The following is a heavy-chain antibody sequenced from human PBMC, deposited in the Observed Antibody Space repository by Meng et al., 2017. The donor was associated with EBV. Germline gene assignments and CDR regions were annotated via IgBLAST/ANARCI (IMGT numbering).Heavy chain of an antibody. Sequence: QVQLQESVPGLVKLSEPVSPACTVSGGSVNNESYYWGWIRQPPGKGLEYIGYIYYTGSTNYNSSLKSRVTISLDKSKNQFSLKLTSLTAADTAIYYCARGDYTNYPRLFDNWGQGTLVTVAS. CDR1: GGSVNNESYY. CDR3: ARGDYTNYPRLFDN. V-gene: IGHV4-61*01. J-gene: IGHJ5*02. CDR2: IYYTGST. D-gene: IGHD4-11*01.